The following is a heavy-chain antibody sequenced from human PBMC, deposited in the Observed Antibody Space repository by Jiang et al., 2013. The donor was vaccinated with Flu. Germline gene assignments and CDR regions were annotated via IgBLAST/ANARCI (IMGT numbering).Heavy chain of an antibody. Sequence: SQTLSLTCAISGDSVSGDSAAWNWIRQSPSRGLEWLGRTYYRSKWVNDYAVSVKSRITINPDTSKNQFSLQLNSVTPEDTAVYYCARHPHASGDTFNVWGQGTMVTVSS. J-gene: IGHJ3*01. V-gene: IGHV6-1*01. D-gene: IGHD3-10*01. CDR2: TYYRSKWVN. CDR3: ARHPHASGDTFNV. CDR1: GDSVSGDSAA.